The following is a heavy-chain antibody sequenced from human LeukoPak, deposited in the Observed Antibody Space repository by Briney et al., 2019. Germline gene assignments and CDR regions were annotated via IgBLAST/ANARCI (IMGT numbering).Heavy chain of an antibody. Sequence: GGSLRLSCAASGFTFSSYAMSWVRQAPGKGLEWVSAISGSGGSTYYADSVKGRFTISRDNSKNTLYLQMNSLRAEDTAVYYCAKAEAYYYDSSGPGAFDIWGQGTMVTVSS. V-gene: IGHV3-23*01. D-gene: IGHD3-22*01. J-gene: IGHJ3*02. CDR2: ISGSGGST. CDR1: GFTFSSYA. CDR3: AKAEAYYYDSSGPGAFDI.